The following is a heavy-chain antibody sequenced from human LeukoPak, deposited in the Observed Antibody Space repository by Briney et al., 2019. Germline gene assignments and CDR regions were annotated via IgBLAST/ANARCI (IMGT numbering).Heavy chain of an antibody. CDR3: AKPTITMIVVATDAFDI. CDR1: GFTFSSYA. Sequence: GGSLRLSCAASGFTFSSYAMSWVRQAPGKGLEWVSAISGSGGSTYYADSVKGRFTISRDNSKNTLYLQMNSLRAEDTAVYYCAKPTITMIVVATDAFDIWGQGTMVTVSS. D-gene: IGHD3-22*01. V-gene: IGHV3-23*01. J-gene: IGHJ3*02. CDR2: ISGSGGST.